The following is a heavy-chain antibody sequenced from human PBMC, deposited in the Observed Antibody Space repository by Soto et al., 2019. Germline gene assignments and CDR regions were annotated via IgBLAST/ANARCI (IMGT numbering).Heavy chain of an antibody. J-gene: IGHJ4*02. CDR2: ISKSSSVI. CDR1: GSTFSSSE. V-gene: IGHV3-48*03. CDR3: ARGTHYYDSIGYSHFFDY. Sequence: GSLRLSCAASGSTFSSSEMHWVRQAPGKGLEWVSYISKSSSVIYYADSVKGRFTISRDNAKNLLYLQMNSLRGEDTAVYYCARGTHYYDSIGYSHFFDYWGQGTLVTV. D-gene: IGHD3-22*01.